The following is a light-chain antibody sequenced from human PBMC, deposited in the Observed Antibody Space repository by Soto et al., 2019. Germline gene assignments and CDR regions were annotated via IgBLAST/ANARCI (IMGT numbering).Light chain of an antibody. CDR2: KVS. CDR3: MQGTHWPIT. J-gene: IGKJ5*01. CDR1: QSLVHSDGIAY. Sequence: DVVMTQSPLSLPVTLGQPASISCRSNQSLVHSDGIAYFSWFQQRPGRSPRRLIYKVSNRDSGVPARFRGSGSGADVALKISWVEAEDVGVYYCMQGTHWPITVGQGTRLEIK. V-gene: IGKV2-30*02.